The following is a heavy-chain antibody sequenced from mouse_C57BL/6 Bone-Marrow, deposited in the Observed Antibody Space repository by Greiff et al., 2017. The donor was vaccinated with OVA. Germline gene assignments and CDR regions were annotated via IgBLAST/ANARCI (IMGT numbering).Heavy chain of an antibody. CDR3: TTELTVDY. CDR1: GFNIKDDY. V-gene: IGHV14-4*01. J-gene: IGHJ2*01. D-gene: IGHD4-1*01. CDR2: IDPENGDT. Sequence: VQLQQSGAELVRPGASVKLSCTASGFNIKDDYMHWVKQRPEQGLEWIGWIDPENGDTEYASKFQGKATIPADQTYNTAYLQLSSLTSEDTAVYYCTTELTVDYWGQGTTLTGSS.